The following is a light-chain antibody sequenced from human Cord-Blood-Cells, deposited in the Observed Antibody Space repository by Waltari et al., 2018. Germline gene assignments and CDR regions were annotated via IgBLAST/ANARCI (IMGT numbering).Light chain of an antibody. CDR3: QQYNNWPLGT. CDR1: QSVSSN. CDR2: GAS. Sequence: EIVMTQSPATLSVSPGERATLSCRASQSVSSNLAWYQQKPGQAPRLLIYGASTRATCIPARFSGSGSGTEFTLTISSLQSEDFAVYYCQQYNNWPLGTFGQGTKLEIK. V-gene: IGKV3-15*01. J-gene: IGKJ2*02.